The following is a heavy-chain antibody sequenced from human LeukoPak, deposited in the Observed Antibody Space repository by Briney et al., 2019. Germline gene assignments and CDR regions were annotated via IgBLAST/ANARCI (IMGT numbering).Heavy chain of an antibody. V-gene: IGHV4-39*01. CDR3: ARHDEEDGRNAKPIDY. Sequence: SETLSLTCTVSGGSIRNSNNYWGWVRQPPGKGLEWIGTIHSSGSTTYYTPSLKSRVIISVDTSKNEFSLKLSSVTAADTAVYYCARHDEEDGRNAKPIDYWGQGTLVTVSS. J-gene: IGHJ4*02. CDR2: IHSSGSTT. D-gene: IGHD5-24*01. CDR1: GGSIRNSNNY.